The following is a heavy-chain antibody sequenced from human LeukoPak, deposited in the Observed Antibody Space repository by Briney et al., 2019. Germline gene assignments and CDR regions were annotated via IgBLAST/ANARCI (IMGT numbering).Heavy chain of an antibody. CDR3: ARGLGSGDYVANAFDF. D-gene: IGHD4-17*01. V-gene: IGHV3-21*01. J-gene: IGHJ3*01. CDR1: GFIFSSYA. Sequence: GGSLRLSCAASGFIFSSYAMNWVRQAPGKGLEWVSSISGSGSYIHYADSMKGRFTISRDNAKESVYLHMSRLRAEDTAVYYCARGLGSGDYVANAFDFWGRGTTVSVS. CDR2: ISGSGSYI.